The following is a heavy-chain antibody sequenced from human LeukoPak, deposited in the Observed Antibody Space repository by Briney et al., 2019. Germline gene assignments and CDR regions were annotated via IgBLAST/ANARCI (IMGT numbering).Heavy chain of an antibody. CDR3: ARYPLAGATDDAFDI. D-gene: IGHD1-26*01. Sequence: SETLSLTCTVYGGSFSGYYWSWIRQPPGKGLEWIGEINHSGSTNYNPSLKSRVTISVDTSKNQLSLKLSSVTAADTAVYYCARYPLAGATDDAFDIWGQGTMVTVSS. J-gene: IGHJ3*02. V-gene: IGHV4-34*01. CDR1: GGSFSGYY. CDR2: INHSGST.